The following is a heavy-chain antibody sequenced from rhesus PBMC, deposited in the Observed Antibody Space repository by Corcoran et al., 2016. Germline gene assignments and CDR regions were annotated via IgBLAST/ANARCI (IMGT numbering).Heavy chain of an antibody. CDR3: ARDEIQWYPIDY. Sequence: QVQLQESGPGLGKPSATLSLTCPVPGGPIIASNYWRWVRQPPGKGLEWIGYIYGSGGSTYYNPSLKSRVTISTDTSKNQFSLKLSSVTAADTAVYYCARDEIQWYPIDYWGQGVLVTVSS. J-gene: IGHJ4*01. D-gene: IGHD5-24*01. CDR1: GGPIIASNY. CDR2: IYGSGGST. V-gene: IGHV4S7*01.